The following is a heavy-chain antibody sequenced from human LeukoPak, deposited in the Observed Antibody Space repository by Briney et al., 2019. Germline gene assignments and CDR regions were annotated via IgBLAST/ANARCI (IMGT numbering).Heavy chain of an antibody. Sequence: PSETLSLTCAVSGGSISSGVYSWSWVRQPPGKGLEWIGYIYYGGNTYYNPSLKSRLTISLDTSNNQFSLKLSSVTATNTAVYYCASLRERSYYARGFDYWGQGTLVTVSS. CDR1: GGSISSGVYS. J-gene: IGHJ4*02. D-gene: IGHD1-26*01. CDR2: IYYGGNT. CDR3: ASLRERSYYARGFDY. V-gene: IGHV4-30-4*07.